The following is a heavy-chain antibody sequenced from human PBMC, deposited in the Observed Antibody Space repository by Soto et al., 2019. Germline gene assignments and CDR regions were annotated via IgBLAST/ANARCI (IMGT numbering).Heavy chain of an antibody. J-gene: IGHJ6*02. CDR2: IHYSGNT. Sequence: PSETLSLTCTVSGGSISSYYWNWIRQPPGKGLEWIGYIHYSGNTNYKPSLKSRLTISVDTSKNQFSLNLSSVTAADTAVYYCAKAGGYCSGGSCHTNLYYGMDVWGQGTTVTVSS. CDR1: GGSISSYY. V-gene: IGHV4-59*08. CDR3: AKAGGYCSGGSCHTNLYYGMDV. D-gene: IGHD2-15*01.